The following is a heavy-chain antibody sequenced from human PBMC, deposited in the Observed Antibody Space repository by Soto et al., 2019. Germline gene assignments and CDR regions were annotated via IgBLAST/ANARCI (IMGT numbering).Heavy chain of an antibody. CDR2: VSVYNGKS. CDR3: ARGSGIRVGTTSY. V-gene: IGHV1-18*01. CDR1: GYIFNNYG. D-gene: IGHD1-26*01. Sequence: QIQLVQSGAEVKKPGASAKVSCKASGYIFNNYGISWMRQVPGQGLEWMGWVSVYNGKSNYTQKFQGRVTMTTDTSTNTDYMELRRLSSDDTAVYYGARGSGIRVGTTSYWGQGTLVTVSS. J-gene: IGHJ4*02.